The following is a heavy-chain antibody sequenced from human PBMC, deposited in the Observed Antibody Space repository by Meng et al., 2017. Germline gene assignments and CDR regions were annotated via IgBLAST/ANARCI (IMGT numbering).Heavy chain of an antibody. Sequence: VQLVESGGGLVPPGGSLRLSCAASGFTFSSYWMHWVRQAPGKGLVWVSAIGTAGDTYYPGSVKGRFTISRENAKNSLYLQMNSLRAGDTAVYYCARDVTMVRGVVDYWGQGTLVTVSS. CDR2: IGTAGDT. J-gene: IGHJ4*02. D-gene: IGHD3-10*01. CDR3: ARDVTMVRGVVDY. V-gene: IGHV3-13*01. CDR1: GFTFSSYW.